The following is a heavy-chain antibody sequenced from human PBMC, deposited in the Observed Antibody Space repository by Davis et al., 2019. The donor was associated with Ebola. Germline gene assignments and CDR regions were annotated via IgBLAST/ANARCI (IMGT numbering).Heavy chain of an antibody. CDR2: IYVDDSDT. D-gene: IGHD5-24*01. CDR1: GDDFNNYW. V-gene: IGHV5-51*01. CDR3: ARRSMAAIKSFFDS. J-gene: IGHJ4*02. Sequence: GESLKISCRGSGDDFNNYWIGWVRQMPGKGLEWMGIIYVDDSDTRYSPSFQGQVTISADQSTNTAYLQWTSLEASDTAIYYCARRSMAAIKSFFDSWGQGTLVTVSS.